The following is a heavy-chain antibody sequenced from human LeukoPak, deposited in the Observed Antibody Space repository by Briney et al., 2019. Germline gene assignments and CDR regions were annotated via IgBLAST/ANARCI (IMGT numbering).Heavy chain of an antibody. D-gene: IGHD2-2*01. CDR1: GYTFTGYY. CDR2: INPNSGGT. Sequence: ASVKVSCKASGYTFTGYYMHWVRQAPGQGLEWIGRINPNSGGTNYAQKFQGRVTMTRDTSISTAYMDLSRLRSDDTAVYYCARGFGSSTSCYMDVWGKGTTVTVSS. V-gene: IGHV1-2*06. J-gene: IGHJ6*03. CDR3: ARGFGSSTSCYMDV.